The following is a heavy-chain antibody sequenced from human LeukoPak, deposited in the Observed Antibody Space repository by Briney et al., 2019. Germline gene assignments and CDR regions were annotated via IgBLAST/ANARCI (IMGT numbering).Heavy chain of an antibody. Sequence: ASVKVSCKASGYTFTSYAMHWVRRAPGQRLEWMGWINAGNGNTNYAQKLQGRVTMTTDTSTSTAYMELRSLRSDDTAVYYCARGKKVTATRGLDAFDIWGQGTMVTVSS. CDR1: GYTFTSYA. CDR3: ARGKKVTATRGLDAFDI. V-gene: IGHV1-3*01. D-gene: IGHD2-21*02. CDR2: INAGNGNT. J-gene: IGHJ3*02.